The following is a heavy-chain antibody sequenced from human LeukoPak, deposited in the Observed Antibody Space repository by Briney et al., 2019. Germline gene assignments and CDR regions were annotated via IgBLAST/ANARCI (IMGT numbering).Heavy chain of an antibody. D-gene: IGHD5-18*01. CDR1: GFTFSSYG. CDR2: IRYDGSNK. J-gene: IGHJ4*02. CDR3: AKDLLRIQLWEDY. Sequence: GGSLRLSCAASGFTFSSYGMHWVRQAPGKGLEWVAFIRYDGSNKYYADSVKGRFTISRDNSKNTLYLQMNGLRAEDTAVYYCAKDLLRIQLWEDYWGQGTLVTVSS. V-gene: IGHV3-30*02.